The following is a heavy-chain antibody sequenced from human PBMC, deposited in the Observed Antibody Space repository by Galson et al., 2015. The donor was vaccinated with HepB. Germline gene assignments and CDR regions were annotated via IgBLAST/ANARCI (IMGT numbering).Heavy chain of an antibody. V-gene: IGHV1-46*04. J-gene: IGHJ4*02. Sequence: SVKVSCKASGYTFTSYYMHWVRQAPGQGLEWMGIINPSDGTTTYAQKLQGRVTMTRDTSTSTVYMELSSLRSEDTAVYYCAREGPSTRYSTRAPFDYWGQGTLVTVSS. D-gene: IGHD3-9*01. CDR2: INPSDGTT. CDR3: AREGPSTRYSTRAPFDY. CDR1: GYTFTSYY.